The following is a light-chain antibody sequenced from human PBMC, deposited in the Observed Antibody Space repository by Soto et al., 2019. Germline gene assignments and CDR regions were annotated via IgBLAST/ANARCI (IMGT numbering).Light chain of an antibody. CDR3: LQEYGYPLI. V-gene: IGKV1-6*01. J-gene: IGKJ4*01. CDR1: QGIRND. Sequence: AIQMTQSPSSLSASVGDRVTITCRASQGIRNDLGWYQQKPGNAPNLLIYATSTLQSGGPSRFIGSGSGTDVTLTISSLQPEDFATYYCLQEYGYPLIFGGGTKVEIK. CDR2: ATS.